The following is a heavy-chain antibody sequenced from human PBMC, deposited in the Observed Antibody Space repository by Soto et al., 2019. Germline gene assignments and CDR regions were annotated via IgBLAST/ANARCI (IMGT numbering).Heavy chain of an antibody. V-gene: IGHV3-23*01. D-gene: IGHD3-10*01. CDR3: AKAWFGADSYYYGMDV. CDR1: GFTFSSYA. Sequence: EVQLLESGGGLVQPGGSLRLSCAASGFTFSSYAMSWVRQAPGKGLEWVSAISGSGGSTYYADSVKGRFTISRDNSKNTLYLQMNSRRAEDTAVYDCAKAWFGADSYYYGMDVWGQGTTVTVS. CDR2: ISGSGGST. J-gene: IGHJ6*02.